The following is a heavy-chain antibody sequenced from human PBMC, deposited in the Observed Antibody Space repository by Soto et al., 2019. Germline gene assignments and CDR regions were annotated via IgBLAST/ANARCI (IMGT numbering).Heavy chain of an antibody. D-gene: IGHD2-21*02. J-gene: IGHJ5*02. CDR3: TTLRLDP. CDR2: INPNSGGT. CDR1: GYTFTDYY. V-gene: IGHV1-2*02. Sequence: ASVKVSCKASGYTFTDYYMHWVRQAPGQGLEWMGWINPNSGGTDYAQNFQGRVTMTRDTSISTAYMELTRLTSDDTAVYYCTTLRLDPWGQGTLVTVSS.